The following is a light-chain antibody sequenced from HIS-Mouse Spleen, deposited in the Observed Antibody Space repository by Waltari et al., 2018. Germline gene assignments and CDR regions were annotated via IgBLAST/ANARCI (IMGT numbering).Light chain of an antibody. V-gene: IGLV1-44*01. CDR2: SNN. CDR1: SSNIGSNT. CDR3: AAWDDSLNGYV. Sequence: QSVLTQPPSASGTPGQRVTSSCSGSSSNIGSNTVNWYQQLPGTAPKLLIYSNNRRPSGVPDRFAGSKSGTSASLAISVLQSEDEADYYCAAWDDSLNGYVFGTGTKVTVL. J-gene: IGLJ1*01.